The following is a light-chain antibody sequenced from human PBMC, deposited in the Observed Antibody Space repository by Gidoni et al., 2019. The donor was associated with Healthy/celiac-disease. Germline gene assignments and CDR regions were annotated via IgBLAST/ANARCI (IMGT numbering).Light chain of an antibody. CDR3: SSYTTSSTPVV. V-gene: IGLV2-14*01. J-gene: IGLJ2*01. CDR1: SSDVGGYNF. CDR2: EVN. Sequence: QSALTQPASVSGSPGQSITISCTGTSSDVGGYNFVSWYQKYPGKAPKLMIYEVNNRPSGVSNRFSGSKSGNTASLTISGLQAEDEADYYCSSYTTSSTPVVFGGGTKLTVL.